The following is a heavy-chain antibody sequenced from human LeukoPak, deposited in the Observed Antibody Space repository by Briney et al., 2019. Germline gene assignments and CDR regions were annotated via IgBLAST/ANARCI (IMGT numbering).Heavy chain of an antibody. D-gene: IGHD4-23*01. J-gene: IGHJ4*02. CDR3: ARDRPYGGTDY. CDR1: GGSVSSGSYY. CDR2: IYYSGST. Sequence: SETLSLTCSVSGGSVSSGSYYWSWIRQPPGKGLEWIGYIYYSGSTNYNPSLKSRVTISVDTSKNQFSLKLSSVTAADTAVYYCARDRPYGGTDYWGQGTLVTVSS. V-gene: IGHV4-61*01.